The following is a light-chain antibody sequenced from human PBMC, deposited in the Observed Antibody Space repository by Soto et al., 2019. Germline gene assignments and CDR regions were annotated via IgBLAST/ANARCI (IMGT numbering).Light chain of an antibody. CDR2: SNN. CDR1: TSSIGSNY. CDR3: AAWDDSLSGVV. Sequence: QSVLTQPPSASGTPGQRVTISCSGSTSSIGSNYVYWYQQLPGTAPKLLIYSNNQRPSGVPDRFSGSKSGTSGSLAISGLRSEDEADYHCAAWDDSLSGVVFGEGTKLTLL. V-gene: IGLV1-47*01. J-gene: IGLJ2*01.